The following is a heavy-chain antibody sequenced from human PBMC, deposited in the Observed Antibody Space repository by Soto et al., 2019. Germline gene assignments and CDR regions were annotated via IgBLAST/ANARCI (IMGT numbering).Heavy chain of an antibody. CDR3: AGDHVVRGRTNWFDP. V-gene: IGHV1-69*13. D-gene: IGHD3-10*02. Sequence: SVKVSCKASGGTFSSYAISWVRQAPGQGLEWMGGIIPIFGTANYAQKFQGRVTITADESTSTAYMELSSLRSDDTAVYYCAGDHVVRGRTNWFDPWGQGTLVTVSS. CDR1: GGTFSSYA. J-gene: IGHJ5*02. CDR2: IIPIFGTA.